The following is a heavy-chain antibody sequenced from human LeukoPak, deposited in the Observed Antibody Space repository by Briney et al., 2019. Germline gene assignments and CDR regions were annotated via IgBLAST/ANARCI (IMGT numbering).Heavy chain of an antibody. D-gene: IGHD3/OR15-3a*01. V-gene: IGHV3-74*01. J-gene: IGHJ3*02. CDR3: VRGSFGPDI. Sequence: GGSLRLSCAASGFTFNSFWMHWVRQAPGKGLVWVSRINNKGTETVYADSVKGRLTISRDNAKNTVYLQMNNLRAEDTAIYYCVRGSFGPDIWGQGTMVTVSS. CDR1: GFTFNSFW. CDR2: INNKGTET.